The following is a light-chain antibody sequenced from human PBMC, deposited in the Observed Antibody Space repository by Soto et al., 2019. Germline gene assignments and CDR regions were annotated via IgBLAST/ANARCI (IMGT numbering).Light chain of an antibody. Sequence: IQMTQSPSSLSASAGDRVTITCRAGQNIDTYLNWYQQKPGKAPKVLIYAASRLLSGVPSRFSGSGSGTSFTLTISSLQPEDFATYYCQESYSVQYSFGQGTTLEIK. J-gene: IGKJ2*03. CDR3: QESYSVQYS. V-gene: IGKV1-39*01. CDR1: QNIDTY. CDR2: AAS.